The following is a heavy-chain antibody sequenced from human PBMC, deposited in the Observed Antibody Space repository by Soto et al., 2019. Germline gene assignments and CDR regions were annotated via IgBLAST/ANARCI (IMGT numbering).Heavy chain of an antibody. CDR3: ASGDYGDYVLDY. CDR2: ISSNGGST. CDR1: GFTFSSYA. J-gene: IGHJ4*02. D-gene: IGHD4-17*01. Sequence: EVQLVESGGGLVQPGGSLRLSCAASGFTFSSYARHWVRQAPGRGLEYVSAISSNGGSTYYANSVKGRFTISRDNSKNTLYLQMGSLRAEDMAVYYCASGDYGDYVLDYWGQGTLVTVSS. V-gene: IGHV3-64*01.